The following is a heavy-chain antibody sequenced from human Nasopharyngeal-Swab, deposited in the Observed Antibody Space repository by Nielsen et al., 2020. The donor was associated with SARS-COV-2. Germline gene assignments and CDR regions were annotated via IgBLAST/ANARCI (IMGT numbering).Heavy chain of an antibody. CDR1: GFTFRCYT. V-gene: IGHV3-23*01. D-gene: IGHD3-16*01. Sequence: GGSLRLSCGGSGFTFRCYTMSYVRQVPERGLEWVSAITRSGDATNYADSVRGRFTISRDNSKSTLYLQMNSLRAEDTSEYFCAKDGVRLNGIDVWGQGTTVTVSS. J-gene: IGHJ6*02. CDR2: ITRSGDAT. CDR3: AKDGVRLNGIDV.